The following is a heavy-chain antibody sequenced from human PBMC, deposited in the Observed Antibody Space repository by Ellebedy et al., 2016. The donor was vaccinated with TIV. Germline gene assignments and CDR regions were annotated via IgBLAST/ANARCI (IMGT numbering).Heavy chain of an antibody. CDR2: IYYSGST. Sequence: GSLRLSCTVSGGSISSYYWSWIRQPPGKGLKWIGYIYYSGSTNYNPSLKSRVTISVDTSKNQFSLKLSSVTAADTALYYCARGSRLVGAFDYWGQGTLVTVSS. CDR1: GGSISSYY. J-gene: IGHJ4*02. D-gene: IGHD1-26*01. V-gene: IGHV4-59*01. CDR3: ARGSRLVGAFDY.